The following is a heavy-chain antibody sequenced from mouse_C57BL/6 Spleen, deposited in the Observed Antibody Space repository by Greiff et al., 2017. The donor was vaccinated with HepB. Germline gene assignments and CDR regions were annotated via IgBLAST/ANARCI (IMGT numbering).Heavy chain of an antibody. Sequence: VKLMESGPELVKPGASVKISCKASGYAFSSSWMNWVKQRPGKGLEWIGRIYPGDGDTNYNGKFKGKATLTADKSSSTAYMQLSSLTSEDSAVYFCARRSSGYFDYWGQGTTLTVSS. CDR3: ARRSSGYFDY. D-gene: IGHD3-2*02. CDR1: GYAFSSSW. CDR2: IYPGDGDT. J-gene: IGHJ2*01. V-gene: IGHV1-82*01.